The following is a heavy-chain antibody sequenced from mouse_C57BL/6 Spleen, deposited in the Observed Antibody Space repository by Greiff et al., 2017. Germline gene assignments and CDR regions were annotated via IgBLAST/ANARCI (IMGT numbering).Heavy chain of an antibody. CDR3: ARGAAQATFGFFDY. V-gene: IGHV1-50*01. J-gene: IGHJ2*01. CDR1: GYTFTSYW. CDR2: IDPSDSYT. Sequence: QVQLQQPGAELVKPGASVKLSCKASGYTFTSYWMQWVKQRPGQGLEWIGEIDPSDSYTNYNQKFKGKATLTVDTSSSTAYMQLSSLTSEDSAVYYCARGAAQATFGFFDYWGQGTTLTVSS. D-gene: IGHD3-2*02.